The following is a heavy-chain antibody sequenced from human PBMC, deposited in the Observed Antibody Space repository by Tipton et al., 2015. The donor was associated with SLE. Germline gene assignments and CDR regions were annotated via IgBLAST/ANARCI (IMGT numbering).Heavy chain of an antibody. Sequence: TLSLTCAVYGGSFSGYYWSWIRQPPGKGLEWIGYISYSGSTNYNPSLKSRVTISVDTSKNQFSLKLSSVTAADTAVYYCARDPIAAAGEFDYWGQGTLVTVSS. J-gene: IGHJ4*02. CDR1: GGSFSGYY. V-gene: IGHV4-59*01. CDR2: ISYSGST. D-gene: IGHD6-13*01. CDR3: ARDPIAAAGEFDY.